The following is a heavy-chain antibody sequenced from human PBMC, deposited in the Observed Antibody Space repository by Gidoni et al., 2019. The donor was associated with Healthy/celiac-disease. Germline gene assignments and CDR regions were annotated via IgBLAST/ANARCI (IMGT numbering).Heavy chain of an antibody. CDR2: IIPIFGTA. Sequence: QVQLVQSGAAVKKPGSSVKVSCKASGCTFSSYAISWVRQAPGQGLEWMGGIIPIFGTANYAQKCQGRVTITAEESTSTAYMELSSLRSEDTAVYYCARIYRGYYYDSSGYGWFDPWGQGTLVTVSS. V-gene: IGHV1-69*01. D-gene: IGHD3-22*01. CDR3: ARIYRGYYYDSSGYGWFDP. CDR1: GCTFSSYA. J-gene: IGHJ5*02.